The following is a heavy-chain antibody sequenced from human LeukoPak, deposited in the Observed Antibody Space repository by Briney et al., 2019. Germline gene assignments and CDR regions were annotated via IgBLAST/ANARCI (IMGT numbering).Heavy chain of an antibody. Sequence: GGSLRLSCAASGFTFSSYWMHWVRQVPGKGLVWVSRINTDGSSTSYADSVKGRFTISRDNAKNTLYLQMNSLRAEDTAVYYCARVLWNGDYPRFDYWGQGTLVTVSS. D-gene: IGHD4-17*01. CDR3: ARVLWNGDYPRFDY. CDR1: GFTFSSYW. CDR2: INTDGSST. J-gene: IGHJ4*02. V-gene: IGHV3-74*01.